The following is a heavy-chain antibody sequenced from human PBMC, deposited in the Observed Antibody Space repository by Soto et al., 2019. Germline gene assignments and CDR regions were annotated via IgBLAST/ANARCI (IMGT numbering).Heavy chain of an antibody. D-gene: IGHD2-15*01. CDR2: LGGSNSDT. J-gene: IGHJ3*02. V-gene: IGHV3-23*01. Sequence: EEQLLESGGGLVQPGGSLRLSCAASGFTFSDYAMSWVRQAPGKGLEWVSGLGGSNSDTHYAASVEGRFTVSRDNSRSTLFLQMNSMRVEYTAVYYCAKDKVDHNSVWDPFDIWGQGTMVTVSA. CDR1: GFTFSDYA. CDR3: AKDKVDHNSVWDPFDI.